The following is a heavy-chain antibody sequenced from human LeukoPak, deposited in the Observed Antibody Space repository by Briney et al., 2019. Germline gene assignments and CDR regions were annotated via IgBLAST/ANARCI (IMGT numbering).Heavy chain of an antibody. CDR2: INPNSGGT. D-gene: IGHD2-8*01. CDR1: GFTFTGYY. J-gene: IGHJ4*02. Sequence: ASANVSCKASGFTFTGYYMHWVRQAPGQGLEWMGWINPNSGGTNYAQKFQGRVTMTRDTSITTAYMELSRLRSDDTAVYYCARGDVVLMVYAAPEYYFDYWGQGTLVTVSS. CDR3: ARGDVVLMVYAAPEYYFDY. V-gene: IGHV1-2*02.